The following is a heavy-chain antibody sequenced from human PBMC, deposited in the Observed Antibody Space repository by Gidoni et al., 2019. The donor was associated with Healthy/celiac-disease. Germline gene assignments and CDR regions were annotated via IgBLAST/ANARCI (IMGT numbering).Heavy chain of an antibody. Sequence: QLQLQESGPGLVKPSETLSLTCTVSGGSISSSSYYWGWIRQPPGKGLEWIRSIYYSGSTYYNPSLKSRVTISVDTSKNQCSLKLSSVTAADTAVYYCARAPRIAAADYYFDYWGQGTLVTVSS. V-gene: IGHV4-39*07. CDR2: IYYSGST. CDR3: ARAPRIAAADYYFDY. D-gene: IGHD6-13*01. J-gene: IGHJ4*02. CDR1: GGSISSSSYY.